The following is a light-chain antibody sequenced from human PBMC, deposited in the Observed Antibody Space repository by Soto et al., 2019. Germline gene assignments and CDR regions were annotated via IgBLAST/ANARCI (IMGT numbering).Light chain of an antibody. Sequence: QSVLTQPASVSGSPGRSITISCTGTSSDVGGYDYVAWYQHHPGKAPKLLIYAVTDRPSGVSNRFSGSKSGNTASLTISVLQAEDEADYYCSSYTNSNTRVFGGGTKLTVL. V-gene: IGLV2-14*01. CDR2: AVT. J-gene: IGLJ2*01. CDR1: SSDVGGYDY. CDR3: SSYTNSNTRV.